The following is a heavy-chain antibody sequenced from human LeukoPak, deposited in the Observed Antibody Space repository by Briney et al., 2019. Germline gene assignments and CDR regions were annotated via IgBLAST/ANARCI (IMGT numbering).Heavy chain of an antibody. V-gene: IGHV3-30*02. D-gene: IGHD3-3*01. CDR1: GFTFSSYG. J-gene: IGHJ6*03. CDR2: IRYDGSNK. Sequence: PGGSLRLSCAASGFTFSSYGMHWVRQAPGKGLEWVAFIRYDGSNKYYADSVKGRFTISRDNSKNTLYLQMNSLRAEDTAVYYCAKVGLDFGVIHYYYMDVWGKGTTVTVSS. CDR3: AKVGLDFGVIHYYYMDV.